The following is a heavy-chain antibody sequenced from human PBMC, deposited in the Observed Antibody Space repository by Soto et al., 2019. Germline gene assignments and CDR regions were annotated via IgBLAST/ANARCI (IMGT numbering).Heavy chain of an antibody. Sequence: GGSLRLSCATSGFTFTTYGMNWVRQAPGKGLEWVSYISGSGYTVYYAESVRGRFSISRDNDKKSVFLQMNSLTDGDTAVYYCARDAPSVTSVFDLWGQGTLVTVSS. V-gene: IGHV3-48*02. J-gene: IGHJ5*02. CDR2: ISGSGYTV. CDR1: GFTFTTYG. CDR3: ARDAPSVTSVFDL. D-gene: IGHD4-17*01.